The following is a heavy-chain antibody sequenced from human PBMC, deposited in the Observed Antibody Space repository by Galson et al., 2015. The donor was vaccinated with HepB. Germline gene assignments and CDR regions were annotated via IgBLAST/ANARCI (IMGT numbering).Heavy chain of an antibody. CDR3: AKEFLQGGSCYDY. D-gene: IGHD2-15*01. CDR1: GFTFSSYG. V-gene: IGHV3-30*18. J-gene: IGHJ4*02. CDR2: ISYDGSNK. Sequence: SLRLSCAASGFTFSSYGMHWVRQAPGKGLEWVAVISYDGSNKYYADSVKGRFTISRDNSKNTLYLQMNSLRAEDTAVYYCAKEFLQGGSCYDYWGQGTLVTVSS.